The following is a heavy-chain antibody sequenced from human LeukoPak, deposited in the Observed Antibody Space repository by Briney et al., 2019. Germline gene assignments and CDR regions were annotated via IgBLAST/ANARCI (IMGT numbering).Heavy chain of an antibody. CDR1: GGSFSGYY. Sequence: PSETLSLTCAVYGGSFSGYYWSWIRQPPGKGLEWIGEINHSGSTNYNPSLKSRVTISVDTSKNRFSLKLSSVTAADTAVYYCARPNIAVAGTASAFDIWGQGTMVTVSS. CDR2: INHSGST. CDR3: ARPNIAVAGTASAFDI. D-gene: IGHD6-19*01. J-gene: IGHJ3*02. V-gene: IGHV4-34*01.